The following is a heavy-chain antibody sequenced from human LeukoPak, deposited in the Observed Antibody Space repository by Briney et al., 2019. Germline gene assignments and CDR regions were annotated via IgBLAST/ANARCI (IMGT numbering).Heavy chain of an antibody. J-gene: IGHJ4*02. Sequence: GGSQRLSCIASGFSFSGHWMHWARQLPGKGLVWVSRISPTGSTTSYADSVKGRLTVSRDNAKNTLYLQVNNLRAEDTAVYYCARGPNSNWSGLDFWGQGTLLTVSS. CDR1: GFSFSGHW. CDR3: ARGPNSNWSGLDF. CDR2: ISPTGSTT. D-gene: IGHD6-6*01. V-gene: IGHV3-74*01.